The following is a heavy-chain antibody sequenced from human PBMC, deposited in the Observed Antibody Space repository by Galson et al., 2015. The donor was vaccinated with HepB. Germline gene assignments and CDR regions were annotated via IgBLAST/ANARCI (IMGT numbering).Heavy chain of an antibody. D-gene: IGHD6-13*01. CDR2: ISGSGDST. CDR1: GFTFSSYS. CDR3: AKGAYSVGSSWYAY. Sequence: SLRLSCAASGFTFSSYSMNWVRQAPGKGLEWVSAISGSGDSTYYADSVKGRFTISRDNSKNTLYLQMNSLRAEDTAVYYCAKGAYSVGSSWYAYWGQGTLVTVSS. J-gene: IGHJ4*02. V-gene: IGHV3-23*01.